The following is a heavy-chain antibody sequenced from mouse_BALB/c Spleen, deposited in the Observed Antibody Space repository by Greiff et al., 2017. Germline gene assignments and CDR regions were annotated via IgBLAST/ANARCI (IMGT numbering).Heavy chain of an antibody. Sequence: DVMLVESGGDLVKPGGSLKLSCAASGFTFSSYGMSWVRQTPDKRLEWVATISSGGSYTYYPDSVKGRFTISRDNAKNTLYLQMSSLKSEDTAMYYCARQREANWDYFDYWGQGTTLTVSS. D-gene: IGHD4-1*01. CDR2: ISSGGSYT. J-gene: IGHJ2*01. CDR1: GFTFSSYG. CDR3: ARQREANWDYFDY. V-gene: IGHV5-6*02.